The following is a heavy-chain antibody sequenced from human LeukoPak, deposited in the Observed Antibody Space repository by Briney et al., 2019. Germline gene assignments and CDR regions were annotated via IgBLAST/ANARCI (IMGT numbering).Heavy chain of an antibody. Sequence: GGSLRLSCAASGFTVSSNYMSWVRQAPGKGLEWVSVIYSGGSTYYAGSVKGRFTISRDNSKNTLYLQMNSLRAEDTAVYYCARVGCSSTSCPYYYGMDVWGKGTTVTVSS. CDR1: GFTVSSNY. J-gene: IGHJ6*04. V-gene: IGHV3-53*01. CDR3: ARVGCSSTSCPYYYGMDV. D-gene: IGHD2-2*01. CDR2: IYSGGST.